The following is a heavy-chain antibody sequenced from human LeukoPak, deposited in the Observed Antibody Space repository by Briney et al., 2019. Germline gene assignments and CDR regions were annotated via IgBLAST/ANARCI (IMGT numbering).Heavy chain of an antibody. Sequence: GGSLRLSCAASGFTFSSYAMSWVRQAPGKGLKWVAVISYDGSNKYYADSVKGRFTISRDNSKNTLYLQLNSLRVDDTAEYYCAKSRGYSSSWDDAFDIWGQGTMVIVSS. CDR3: AKSRGYSSSWDDAFDI. D-gene: IGHD6-13*01. CDR2: ISYDGSNK. J-gene: IGHJ3*02. CDR1: GFTFSSYA. V-gene: IGHV3-30-3*02.